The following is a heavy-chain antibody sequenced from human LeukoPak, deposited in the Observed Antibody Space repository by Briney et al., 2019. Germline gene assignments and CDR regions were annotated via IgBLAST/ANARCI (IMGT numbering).Heavy chain of an antibody. CDR3: AGAFGI. CDR1: GFTFTTYN. V-gene: IGHV3-48*02. J-gene: IGHJ3*02. CDR2: ISGSGSTI. Sequence: GSLRLSCAASGFTFTTYNMNWVRQAPGKGLEWISYISGSGSTIYYADSVKGRFTTSRDNAKNSLYLQMNSLRDEDTAVYYCAGAFGIWGQGTVVTVSS.